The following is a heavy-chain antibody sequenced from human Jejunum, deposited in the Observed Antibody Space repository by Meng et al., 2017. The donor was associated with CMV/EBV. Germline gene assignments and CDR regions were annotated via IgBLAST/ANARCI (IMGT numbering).Heavy chain of an antibody. D-gene: IGHD3-9*01. Sequence: CRASGYTFPSYALHWVRQAPGQRLEWMGWINAGNGNTKYSQKFQVRVTMTRDASASTAYMELSSLRSEDTAVYYCARSDILTGAFDYWGQGTLVTVSS. CDR1: GYTFPSYA. CDR3: ARSDILTGAFDY. J-gene: IGHJ4*02. CDR2: INAGNGNT. V-gene: IGHV1-3*01.